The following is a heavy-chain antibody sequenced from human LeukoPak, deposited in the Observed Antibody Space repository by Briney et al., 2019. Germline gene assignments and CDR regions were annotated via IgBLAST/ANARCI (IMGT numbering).Heavy chain of an antibody. CDR2: ISASSNYK. Sequence: PGGSLRLSCAASGFTFGAYALSWVRQAPGKGLEWISQISASSNYKYYADSVRGRFAISRDNSQSTLFLHMNSLRAEDTAIYYCTRGQRSCNSASCHLWYFDLWGRGTLSLSPQ. D-gene: IGHD2-2*01. CDR1: GFTFGAYA. J-gene: IGHJ2*01. V-gene: IGHV3-23*01. CDR3: TRGQRSCNSASCHLWYFDL.